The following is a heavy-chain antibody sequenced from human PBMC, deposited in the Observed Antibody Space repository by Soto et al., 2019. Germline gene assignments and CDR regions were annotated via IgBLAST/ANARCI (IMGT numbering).Heavy chain of an antibody. V-gene: IGHV5-10-1*01. Sequence: GESMKISCKGSGYSFTSYWISWVRQMPGKGLEWMGRIDPSDSYTNYSPSFQGHVTISADKSISTAYLQWSSLKASDTAMYYCARHNRRGSCSGSYYNPEYGKDVWGQGTSDTVSS. CDR3: ARHNRRGSCSGSYYNPEYGKDV. D-gene: IGHD3-10*02. J-gene: IGHJ6*02. CDR2: IDPSDSYT. CDR1: GYSFTSYW.